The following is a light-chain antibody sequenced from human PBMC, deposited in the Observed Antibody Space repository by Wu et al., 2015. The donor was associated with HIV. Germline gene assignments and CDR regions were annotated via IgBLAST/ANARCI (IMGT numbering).Light chain of an antibody. CDR1: QSVSSSY. CDR2: GAS. Sequence: EIVLTQSPGTLSLSPGERATLSCRASQSVSSSYLAWYQQKPGQAPRLLIYGASSRATGIPDRFSGSGSGTDFTLTISSLEPEDFGVYYCQQRSNWPITFGPGTRLDIK. J-gene: IGKJ5*01. V-gene: IGKV3D-20*02. CDR3: QQRSNWPIT.